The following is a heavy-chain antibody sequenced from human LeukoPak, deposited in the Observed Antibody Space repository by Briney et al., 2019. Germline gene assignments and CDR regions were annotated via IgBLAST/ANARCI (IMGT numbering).Heavy chain of an antibody. CDR2: INRDGSST. Sequence: GGSLRLSCAASGFTFSSYWMHWVRQAPGKGLVWVSRINRDGSSTSYADSVKGRFTISRDNAKNSLYLQMNSLRAEDTAVYYCARGHRGVYWYFDLWGRGTLVTVSS. J-gene: IGHJ2*01. CDR3: ARGHRGVYWYFDL. CDR1: GFTFSSYW. V-gene: IGHV3-74*01. D-gene: IGHD3-10*01.